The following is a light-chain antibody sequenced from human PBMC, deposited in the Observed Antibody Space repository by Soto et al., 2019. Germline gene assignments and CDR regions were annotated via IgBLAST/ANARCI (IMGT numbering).Light chain of an antibody. Sequence: DIQMTQSPSTLSASVGDRVTITCRASQSISSWLAWYQQKPGKAPKLLIYTAYSLESGVPSRFSGSGSGTEFTLTISSLQPDDFATYYCQQYNSYWTFGQGTNVEIK. CDR1: QSISSW. CDR2: TAY. V-gene: IGKV1-5*03. J-gene: IGKJ1*01. CDR3: QQYNSYWT.